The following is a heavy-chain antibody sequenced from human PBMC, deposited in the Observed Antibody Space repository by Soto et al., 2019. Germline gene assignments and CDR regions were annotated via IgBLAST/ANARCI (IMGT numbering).Heavy chain of an antibody. Sequence: SLRLSCAASGFTFDDYAMHWVRQAPGKGLEWVSGISWNSGTIGYADSVKGRFTISRDNAKNSLYLQMNSLRSEDTAVYYCGREGWYCSGGSCYSNYYYYRDVWGKGTTVPVSS. CDR2: ISWNSGTI. J-gene: IGHJ6*03. V-gene: IGHV3-9*01. D-gene: IGHD2-15*01. CDR3: GREGWYCSGGSCYSNYYYYRDV. CDR1: GFTFDDYA.